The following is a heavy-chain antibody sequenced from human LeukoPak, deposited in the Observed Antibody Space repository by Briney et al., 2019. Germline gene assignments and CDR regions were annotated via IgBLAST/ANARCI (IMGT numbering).Heavy chain of an antibody. D-gene: IGHD2/OR15-2a*01. Sequence: GGSLRLSCAASGFTFSSYSMNWVRQAPGKGLEWVSYISSSSSTIYYADSVKGRFTISRDNAKNSLYLQMNSLRAEDTAVYYCARWGIIGHDAFDIWGQGTMVTVSS. V-gene: IGHV3-48*04. CDR3: ARWGIIGHDAFDI. CDR1: GFTFSSYS. J-gene: IGHJ3*02. CDR2: ISSSSSTI.